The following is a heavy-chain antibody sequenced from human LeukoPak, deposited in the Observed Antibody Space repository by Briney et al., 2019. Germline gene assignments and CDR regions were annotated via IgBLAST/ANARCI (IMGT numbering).Heavy chain of an antibody. CDR2: IYYSGST. CDR1: GGSISSYY. CDR3: ARAGFWAYDILTGYSYYHYMDV. Sequence: SETLSLTCTVSGGSISSYYWSWIRQPPGKGLEWIGYIYYSGSTNYNPSLKSRVTISVETSKNQFSLKLSSVTAADTAVYYCARAGFWAYDILTGYSYYHYMDVWGKGTTVTISS. J-gene: IGHJ6*03. D-gene: IGHD3-9*01. V-gene: IGHV4-59*01.